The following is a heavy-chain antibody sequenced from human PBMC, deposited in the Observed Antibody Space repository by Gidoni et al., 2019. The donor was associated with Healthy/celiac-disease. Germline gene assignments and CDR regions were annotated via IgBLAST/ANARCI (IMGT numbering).Heavy chain of an antibody. CDR2: ISSSSSTI. Sequence: EVQLVESGGGLVQPGGSLRLSCAASGFTFSSNSMNWVRQAPGKGLEWVSYISSSSSTIYYADSVKGRFTISRDNAKNSLYLQMNSLRAEDTAVYYCARGTISSYYYYGMDVWGQGTTVTVSS. CDR1: GFTFSSNS. J-gene: IGHJ6*02. D-gene: IGHD6-6*01. CDR3: ARGTISSYYYYGMDV. V-gene: IGHV3-48*01.